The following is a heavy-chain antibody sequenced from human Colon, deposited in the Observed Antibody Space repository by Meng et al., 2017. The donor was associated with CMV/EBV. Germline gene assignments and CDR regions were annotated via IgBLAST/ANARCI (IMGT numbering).Heavy chain of an antibody. V-gene: IGHV2-5*02. Sequence: QITLNDSGPTLVKPTQTLPLTCTFSGFSFTTDKAGVGWIRHPPGKALEWLALIYWDDDTRYSPSLKTRLTITRDTSKNQVILTMTNMDPADTATYYCVHRSYSGQDDYWGQGALVTVFS. CDR2: IYWDDDT. J-gene: IGHJ4*02. D-gene: IGHD5-12*01. CDR3: VHRSYSGQDDY. CDR1: GFSFTTDKAG.